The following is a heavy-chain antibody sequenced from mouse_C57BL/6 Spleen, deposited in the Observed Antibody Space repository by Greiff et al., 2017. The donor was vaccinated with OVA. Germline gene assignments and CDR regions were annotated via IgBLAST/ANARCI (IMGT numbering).Heavy chain of an antibody. J-gene: IGHJ4*01. CDR1: GYTFTSYW. D-gene: IGHD3-3*01. CDR3: ARGTEAMDY. Sequence: VQLQQSGAELVRPGSSVKLSCKASGYTFTSYWMHWVKQRPIQGLEWIGNIDPSDSETHYNQKFKDKATLTVDKSSSTAYMQLSSLTSEDSAVYYCARGTEAMDYWGQGTSVTVSS. CDR2: IDPSDSET. V-gene: IGHV1-52*01.